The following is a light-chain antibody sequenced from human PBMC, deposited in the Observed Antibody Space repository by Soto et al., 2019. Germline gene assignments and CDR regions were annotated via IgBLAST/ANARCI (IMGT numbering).Light chain of an antibody. CDR1: QSVSSY. CDR2: DAS. V-gene: IGKV3-11*01. Sequence: EIVLTQSPATLSLSPGARATLSCRASQSVSSYLAWYRQKPGQAPRLLIYDASNRATGIPARFSGSGSGTDFTLSIGTLESEDSAVYYCQQRSNWPLTFGGGTRVEI. CDR3: QQRSNWPLT. J-gene: IGKJ4*01.